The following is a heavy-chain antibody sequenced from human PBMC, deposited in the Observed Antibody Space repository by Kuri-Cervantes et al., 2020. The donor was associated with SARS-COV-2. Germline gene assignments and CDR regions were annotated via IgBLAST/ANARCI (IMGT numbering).Heavy chain of an antibody. V-gene: IGHV3-21*01. J-gene: IGHJ4*02. CDR2: ISSSSSYI. CDR1: GFTFGDYA. D-gene: IGHD6-6*01. CDR3: ARSSIAASPGIDY. Sequence: GESLKISCTASGFTFGDYAMSWVRQAPGKGLEWVSSISSSSSYIYYADSVKGRFTISRDNAKNSLYLQMSSLRAEDTAVYYCARSSIAASPGIDYWGQGTLVTVSS.